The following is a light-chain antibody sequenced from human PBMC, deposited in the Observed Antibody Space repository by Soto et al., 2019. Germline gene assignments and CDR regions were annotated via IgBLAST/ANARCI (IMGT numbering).Light chain of an antibody. V-gene: IGLV4-60*03. CDR3: ETWDSNTVV. J-gene: IGLJ2*01. CDR1: SGHSSYI. Sequence: QSVLTQSSSASASLGSSVTLTCTLSSGHSSYIIAWHQQQPGKAPRYLMKLEGSGNYNKGSGVPDRFSGSSSGADRYLTISNLQSEDEADYYCETWDSNTVVFGGGTQLTVL. CDR2: LEGSGNY.